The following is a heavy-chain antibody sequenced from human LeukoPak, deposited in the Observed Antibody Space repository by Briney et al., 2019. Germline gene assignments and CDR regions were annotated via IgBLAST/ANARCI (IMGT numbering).Heavy chain of an antibody. CDR3: ARDKPPPYYYDSSGIFDY. D-gene: IGHD3-22*01. CDR1: GITLNSHL. V-gene: IGHV3-33*01. J-gene: IGHJ4*02. Sequence: PGRSLPLNSAASGITLNSHLMHWVRHAPVKGLEGVAVIWYDGSNKYYADSVKGRFTISRDNSKNTLYLQMNSLRAEDTAVYYCARDKPPPYYYDSSGIFDYWGQGTLVTVSS. CDR2: IWYDGSNK.